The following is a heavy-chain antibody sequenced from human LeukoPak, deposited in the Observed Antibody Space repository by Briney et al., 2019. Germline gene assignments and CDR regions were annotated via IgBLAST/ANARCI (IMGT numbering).Heavy chain of an antibody. Sequence: GASVKVSCKASGYTFTGYYMHWVRQAPGQGLEWMGWINPNSGGTNYAQKLQGRVTMTTDTSTSTAYMELRSLRSDDTAVYYCARVPLYGPPYYYYYMDVWGKGTTVTISS. CDR3: ARVPLYGPPYYYYYMDV. D-gene: IGHD4-17*01. CDR1: GYTFTGYY. J-gene: IGHJ6*03. V-gene: IGHV1-2*02. CDR2: INPNSGGT.